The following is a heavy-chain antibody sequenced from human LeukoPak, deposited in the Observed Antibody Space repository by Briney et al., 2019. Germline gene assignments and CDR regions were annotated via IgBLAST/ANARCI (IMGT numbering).Heavy chain of an antibody. V-gene: IGHV3-48*03. CDR2: ISSSGCTI. CDR3: ARDGTAAGLYFDL. D-gene: IGHD6-13*01. CDR1: GFTFSSYE. J-gene: IGHJ4*01. Sequence: PGGSLRLSCAASGFTFSSYEMNWVRQAPGKGLEWVSYISSSGCTIYYADSVKGRFTVSRDNTKNSLYLQMSALRAEDTAVYYCARDGTAAGLYFDLWGQGTLVTVSS.